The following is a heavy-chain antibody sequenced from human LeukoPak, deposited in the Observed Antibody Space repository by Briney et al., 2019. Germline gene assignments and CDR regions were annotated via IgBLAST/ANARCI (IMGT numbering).Heavy chain of an antibody. D-gene: IGHD4-17*01. CDR2: IYYSGST. V-gene: IGHV4-59*01. CDR1: GGSISSYY. Sequence: SETLSLTCTVSGGSISSYYWSWIRQPPGKGLGWIGYIYYSGSTNYNPSLKSRVTISVDTSKNQFSLKLSSVTAADTAVYYCARVKYGDYEVPYYMDVWGKGTTVTVSS. CDR3: ARVKYGDYEVPYYMDV. J-gene: IGHJ6*03.